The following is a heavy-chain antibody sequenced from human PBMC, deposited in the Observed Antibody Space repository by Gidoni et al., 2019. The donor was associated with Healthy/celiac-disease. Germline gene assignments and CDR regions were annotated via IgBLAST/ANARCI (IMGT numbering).Heavy chain of an antibody. D-gene: IGHD6-19*01. CDR3: AKDHSSGWYGVDAFDI. J-gene: IGHJ3*02. V-gene: IGHV3-23*01. CDR2: ISGSGGST. CDR1: GFTFSSYA. Sequence: EVQLLASGGGLVQPGGSLRLSCAASGFTFSSYALSWVRQAPGKGLEWVSAISGSGGSTYYADSVKGRFTISRDNSKNTLYLQMNSLRAEDTAVYYCAKDHSSGWYGVDAFDIWGQGTMVTVSS.